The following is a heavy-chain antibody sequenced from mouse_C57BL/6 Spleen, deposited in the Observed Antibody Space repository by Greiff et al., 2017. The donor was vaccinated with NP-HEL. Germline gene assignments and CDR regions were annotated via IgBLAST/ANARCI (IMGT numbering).Heavy chain of an antibody. CDR1: GYTFTSYW. J-gene: IGHJ2*01. D-gene: IGHD1-1*01. V-gene: IGHV1-59*01. CDR2: IDPSDSYT. Sequence: QVQLQQPGAELVRPGTSVKLSCKASGYTFTSYWMHWVKQRPGQGLEWIGVIDPSDSYTNYNQKFKGKATLTVDTSSSTDYMQLSSLTSEDSAVCYYSRSGNYYGSSFDYWGQGTTLTVSS. CDR3: SRSGNYYGSSFDY.